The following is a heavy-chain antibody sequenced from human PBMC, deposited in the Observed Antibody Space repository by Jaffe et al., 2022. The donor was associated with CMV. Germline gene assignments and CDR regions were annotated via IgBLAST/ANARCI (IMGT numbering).Heavy chain of an antibody. D-gene: IGHD1-26*01. J-gene: IGHJ6*02. CDR1: GYTFTSYD. CDR2: MNPNSGNT. Sequence: QVQLVQSGAEVKKPGASVKVSCKASGYTFTSYDINWVRQATGQGLEWMGWMNPNSGNTGYAQKFQGRVTMTRNTSISTAYMELSSLRSEDTAVYYCASPQYRYIVGATIRRRNNMGMDVWGQGTTVTVSS. V-gene: IGHV1-8*01. CDR3: ASPQYRYIVGATIRRRNNMGMDV.